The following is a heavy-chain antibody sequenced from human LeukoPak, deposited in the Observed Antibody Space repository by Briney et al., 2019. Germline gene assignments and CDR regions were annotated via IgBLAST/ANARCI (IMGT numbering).Heavy chain of an antibody. CDR1: GYTFTSYG. CDR3: ARLSKEYSYGLFFDP. V-gene: IGHV1-18*01. J-gene: IGHJ5*02. D-gene: IGHD5-18*01. Sequence: APVKVSCKASGYTFTSYGISWVRQAPGQGLEWMAWISAYNGNTNYAQKLQGRVTMTTDTSTCTAYMELRSLRSDDTAVYYCARLSKEYSYGLFFDPWGQGTLVTVSS. CDR2: ISAYNGNT.